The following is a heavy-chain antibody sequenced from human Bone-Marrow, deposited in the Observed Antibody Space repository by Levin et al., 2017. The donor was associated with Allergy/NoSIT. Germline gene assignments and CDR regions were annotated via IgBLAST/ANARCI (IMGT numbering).Heavy chain of an antibody. J-gene: IGHJ4*02. CDR2: INSDGSST. CDR3: VREGAIHFDY. Sequence: GGSLRLSCAASGFTFSSHWMHWVRQAPGKGLVWVSRINSDGSSTSYADSVKGRFTISRDNAKNMLYLQMNSLRAEDSAVYYCVREGAIHFDYWGQGILVTVSS. D-gene: IGHD1-26*01. V-gene: IGHV3-74*01. CDR1: GFTFSSHW.